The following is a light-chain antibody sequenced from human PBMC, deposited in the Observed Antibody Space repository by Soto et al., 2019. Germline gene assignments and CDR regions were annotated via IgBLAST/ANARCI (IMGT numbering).Light chain of an antibody. CDR3: QQYNTWPPLT. Sequence: EIVMTQSPATLSVSPGERATLSCRASQSVSSNLAWYQQKPGQAPRLLIYGASTRATGIPARFSGSESGTEFTLTISNLQSEDFAVYYCQQYNTWPPLTFGGGTKVEIK. J-gene: IGKJ4*01. CDR2: GAS. CDR1: QSVSSN. V-gene: IGKV3-15*01.